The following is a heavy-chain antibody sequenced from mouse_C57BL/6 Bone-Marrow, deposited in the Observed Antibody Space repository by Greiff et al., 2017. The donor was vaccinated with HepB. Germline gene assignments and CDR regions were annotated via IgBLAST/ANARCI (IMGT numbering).Heavy chain of an antibody. CDR3: ARSPTVVATVFDY. CDR1: GYTFTSYW. CDR2: IYPGSGST. V-gene: IGHV1-55*01. Sequence: VQLQQPGAELVKPGASVKMSCKASGYTFTSYWITWVKQRPGQGLEWIGDIYPGSGSTNYNEKFKSKATLTVDTSSSTAYMQLSSLTSEDSAVYYCARSPTVVATVFDYWGQGTTLTVSS. D-gene: IGHD1-1*01. J-gene: IGHJ2*01.